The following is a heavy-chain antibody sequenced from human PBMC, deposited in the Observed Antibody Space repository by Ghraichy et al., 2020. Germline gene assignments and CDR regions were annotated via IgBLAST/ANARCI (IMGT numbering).Heavy chain of an antibody. CDR2: IYYSGST. Sequence: SETLSLTCTVSGGSISNYYCSWIRQPPGKGLEWIGYIYYSGSTNYNPSLKSRVTISVDTSKNQFSLKLSSVTAADTAVYYCARHLGNGYYFDYWGQGALVTVSS. CDR3: ARHLGNGYYFDY. CDR1: GGSISNYY. D-gene: IGHD7-27*01. V-gene: IGHV4-59*08. J-gene: IGHJ4*02.